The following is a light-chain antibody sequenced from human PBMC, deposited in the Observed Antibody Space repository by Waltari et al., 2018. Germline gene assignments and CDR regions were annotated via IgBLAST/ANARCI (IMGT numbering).Light chain of an antibody. J-gene: IGLJ2*01. CDR2: TTN. Sequence: QSVLPQPPSASGTPGQRVTMSCSGNSSNIGFNPVNWDQQLPGTAPKPLLYTTNQRPSGVPDRFSGSKSGTSASLAISGLQSEDEADYYCAAWDDSLNGVVFGGGTKLTVL. CDR3: AAWDDSLNGVV. CDR1: SSNIGFNP. V-gene: IGLV1-44*01.